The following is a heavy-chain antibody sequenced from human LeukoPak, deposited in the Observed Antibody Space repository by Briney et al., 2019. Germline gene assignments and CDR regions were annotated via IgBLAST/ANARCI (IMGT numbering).Heavy chain of an antibody. CDR2: IYYSATT. J-gene: IGHJ4*02. CDR3: ARARGPTSPIDY. D-gene: IGHD1-26*01. Sequence: AETLSLTCTVSGGSLSRYYWSWIRQPPGRGLEWIGYIYYSATTNYNPTLKSRVTISVDTSKNQFCLKLSSVTTADTAVYYCARARGPTSPIDYCGQGKPFTVSS. V-gene: IGHV4-59*01. CDR1: GGSLSRYY.